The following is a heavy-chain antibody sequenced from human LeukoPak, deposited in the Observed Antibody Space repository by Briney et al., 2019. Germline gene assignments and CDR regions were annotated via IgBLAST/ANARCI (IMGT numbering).Heavy chain of an antibody. D-gene: IGHD3-22*01. CDR3: AKVLSYYYDSSGYYLDY. J-gene: IGHJ4*02. CDR1: GFTFSDYY. CDR2: ISGSGGST. V-gene: IGHV3-23*01. Sequence: GGSLRLSCAASGFTFSDYYMSWVRQAPGKGLEWVSAISGSGGSTYYADSVKGRFTISRDNSKNTLYLQMNSLRAEDTAVYYCAKVLSYYYDSSGYYLDYWGQGTLVTVSS.